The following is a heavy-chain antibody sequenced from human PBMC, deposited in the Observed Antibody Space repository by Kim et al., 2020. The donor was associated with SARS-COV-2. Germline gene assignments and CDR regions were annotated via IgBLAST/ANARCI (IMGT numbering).Heavy chain of an antibody. J-gene: IGHJ5*02. CDR2: INTNTGNP. Sequence: ASVKVSCKASGYTFTSYAMNWVRQAPGQGLEWMGWINTNTGNPTYAQGFTGRFVFSLDTSVSTAYLQISSLKAEDTAVYYCAREGFADSSGYYNWFDPWGQGTLVTVSS. D-gene: IGHD3-22*01. V-gene: IGHV7-4-1*02. CDR1: GYTFTSYA. CDR3: AREGFADSSGYYNWFDP.